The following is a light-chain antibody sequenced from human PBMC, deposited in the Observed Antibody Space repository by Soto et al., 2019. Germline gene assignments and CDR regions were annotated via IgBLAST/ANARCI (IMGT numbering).Light chain of an antibody. J-gene: IGKJ3*01. V-gene: IGKV3-15*01. CDR2: GAS. CDR1: QSIRSN. CDR3: LQYNDWRSSLT. Sequence: ELVMTQSPATLSVSPGERATLFCRASQSIRSNLAWYQQKPGQAPRLLIYGASTRATGIPARFTGSGSATEFTLTITGLQSEDFATYYCLQYNDWRSSLTFGPGTKVDIK.